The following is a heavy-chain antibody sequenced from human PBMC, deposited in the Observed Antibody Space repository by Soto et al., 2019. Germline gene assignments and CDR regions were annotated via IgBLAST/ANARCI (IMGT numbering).Heavy chain of an antibody. CDR2: IKQDGSDE. J-gene: IGHJ4*02. Sequence: GGSLRLSCVASGFTFSDHWMSWVRQAPGKGLEWVANIKQDGSDEHYAGSVKGRFTISRDNTKKSLFLQMNRLRAEDTAVYYCAREGLNWGPPFDCWGQGTLVTVSS. V-gene: IGHV3-7*01. D-gene: IGHD7-27*01. CDR1: GFTFSDHW. CDR3: AREGLNWGPPFDC.